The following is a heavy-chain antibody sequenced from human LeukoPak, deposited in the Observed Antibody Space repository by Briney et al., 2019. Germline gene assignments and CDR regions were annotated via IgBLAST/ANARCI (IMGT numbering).Heavy chain of an antibody. J-gene: IGHJ4*02. CDR1: GFTFSSYG. CDR3: ARGSGSFSGGFDY. D-gene: IGHD1-26*01. V-gene: IGHV3-33*01. CDR2: LWSDGSNE. Sequence: GGSLRLSCAASGFTFSSYGMHWVSQTPGKGLEWVAVLWSDGSNEYYADSVKGRFTISRDNSKNTLYLQMNSLRAEDTAVYYCARGSGSFSGGFDYWGQGTLVTVSS.